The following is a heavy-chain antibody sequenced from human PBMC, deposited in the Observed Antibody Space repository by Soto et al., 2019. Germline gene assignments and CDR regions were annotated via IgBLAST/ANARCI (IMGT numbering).Heavy chain of an antibody. Sequence: PGGSLRLSCAASGFTFSSYSMNWVRQAPGKGLEWVSSISSSSSYIYYADSVKGRFTISRDNAKNSLYLQMNSLRAEDTAVYYCARGSSFGGDYVRYYFDFWGQGTLVTVSS. CDR1: GFTFSSYS. CDR2: ISSSSSYI. CDR3: ARGSSFGGDYVRYYFDF. D-gene: IGHD4-17*01. J-gene: IGHJ4*02. V-gene: IGHV3-21*01.